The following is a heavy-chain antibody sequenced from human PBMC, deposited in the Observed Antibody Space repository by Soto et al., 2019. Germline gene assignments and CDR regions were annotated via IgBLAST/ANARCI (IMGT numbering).Heavy chain of an antibody. CDR3: AVSGRGGLDV. Sequence: DVQLLESGGGLVQPGGSLRLSCAASGFSFPSSAMTWVRQAPGKGLEWVSAITGSGGGTYYADSVKGRFAISRDNSKNTVFLQMDSLRAGDTAVYYCAVSGRGGLDVWGQGTTVTVSS. D-gene: IGHD3-10*01. V-gene: IGHV3-23*01. J-gene: IGHJ6*02. CDR1: GFSFPSSA. CDR2: ITGSGGGT.